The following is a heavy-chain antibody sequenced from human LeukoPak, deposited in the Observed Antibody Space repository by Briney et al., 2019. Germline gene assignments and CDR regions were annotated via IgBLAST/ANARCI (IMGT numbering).Heavy chain of an antibody. Sequence: GGSLRLSCAASGFTVSNNYMSWVRQAPGKGLEWVSVIYSGGSTYYADSVKGRFTISRDNSKNTLYLQMNSLRAEDTAVYYCARFLWNGYFDDYWGQGTLVTVSS. CDR2: IYSGGST. D-gene: IGHD3-3*01. CDR1: GFTVSNNY. CDR3: ARFLWNGYFDDY. V-gene: IGHV3-53*01. J-gene: IGHJ4*02.